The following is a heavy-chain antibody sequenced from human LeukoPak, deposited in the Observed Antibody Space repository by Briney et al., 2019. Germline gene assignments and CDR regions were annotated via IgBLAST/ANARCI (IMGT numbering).Heavy chain of an antibody. Sequence: SVKVSCKASGGTFSSYAISWVRQAPGQGLEWMGGIIPIFGTANYAQRFQGRVTITTDESTSTAYMELSSLRSEDTAVYYCASGGAEYFQHWGQGTLVTVSS. CDR3: ASGGAEYFQH. V-gene: IGHV1-69*05. CDR1: GGTFSSYA. J-gene: IGHJ1*01. CDR2: IIPIFGTA. D-gene: IGHD6-25*01.